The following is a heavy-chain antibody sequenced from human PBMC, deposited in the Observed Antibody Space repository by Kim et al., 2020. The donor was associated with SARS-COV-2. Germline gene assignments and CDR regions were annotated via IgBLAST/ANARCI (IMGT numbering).Heavy chain of an antibody. J-gene: IGHJ4*02. CDR3: AAIPKVGATTPDY. Sequence: SVKVSCKASGFTFTSSAVQWVRQARGQRLEWIGWIVVGSGNTNYAQKFQERVTITRDMSTSTAYMELSSLRSEDTAVYYCAAIPKVGATTPDYWGQGTLVTVSS. CDR1: GFTFTSSA. V-gene: IGHV1-58*01. CDR2: IVVGSGNT. D-gene: IGHD1-26*01.